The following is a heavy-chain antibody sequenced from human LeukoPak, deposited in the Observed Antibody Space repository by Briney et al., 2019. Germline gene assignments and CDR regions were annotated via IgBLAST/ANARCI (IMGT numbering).Heavy chain of an antibody. CDR2: INYSGST. Sequence: SETLSLTCTVSGGSISSYYWSWSRQPPGKGLEWIGYINYSGSTNYNPSLKSRVTIPVDTSRNQFSLKLTSVTAADTAVYYCARATDSNGWLFDYWGQGTLVTVSS. CDR1: GGSISSYY. V-gene: IGHV4-59*01. CDR3: ARATDSNGWLFDY. D-gene: IGHD6-19*01. J-gene: IGHJ4*02.